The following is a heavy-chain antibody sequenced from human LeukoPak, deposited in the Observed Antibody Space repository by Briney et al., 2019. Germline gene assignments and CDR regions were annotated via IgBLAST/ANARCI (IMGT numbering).Heavy chain of an antibody. Sequence: PSETLSLTCTVSGGSVSNYYWSWIRQPPGKGLEWIGYIYYSGSTNYNPSLKSRVTISVDTSKNQFSLKLSFVTAADTAVYYCARVQRGYSPRVFDYWGQGTLVTVSS. V-gene: IGHV4-59*02. J-gene: IGHJ4*02. CDR3: ARVQRGYSPRVFDY. CDR2: IYYSGST. D-gene: IGHD5-18*01. CDR1: GGSVSNYY.